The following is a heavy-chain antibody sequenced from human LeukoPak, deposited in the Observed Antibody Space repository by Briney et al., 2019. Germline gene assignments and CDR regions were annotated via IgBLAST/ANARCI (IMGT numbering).Heavy chain of an antibody. D-gene: IGHD3-10*01. V-gene: IGHV4-38-2*02. CDR2: IHHSGLT. Sequence: SETLALTCTVSGYSISSGYYWGWIRQPPRKGREWIGSIHHSGLTYYNPSLESRVTMSVDKTKNQFTLKLTSVTAADTAVYFCGRGYYSLDKWFDPWGQGALVTVSS. J-gene: IGHJ5*02. CDR3: GRGYYSLDKWFDP. CDR1: GYSISSGYY.